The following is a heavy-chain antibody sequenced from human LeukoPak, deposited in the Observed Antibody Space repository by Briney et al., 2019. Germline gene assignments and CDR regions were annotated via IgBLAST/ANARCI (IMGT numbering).Heavy chain of an antibody. D-gene: IGHD6-19*01. J-gene: IGHJ4*02. Sequence: SETLSLTCTVSGGSVSGYYWSWIWQPPGKGLEWIGYIYYSGSTDYNPSLKSRVTISSDTSKNQFSLKLSSVTAADTAVYYCARRGYSSGYYYLDYWGQGTLVAVSS. V-gene: IGHV4-59*08. CDR3: ARRGYSSGYYYLDY. CDR2: IYYSGST. CDR1: GGSVSGYY.